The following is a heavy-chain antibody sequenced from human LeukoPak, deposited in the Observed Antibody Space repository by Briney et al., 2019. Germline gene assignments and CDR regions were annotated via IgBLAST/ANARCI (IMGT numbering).Heavy chain of an antibody. CDR3: ARDHVGDDAFDI. CDR1: GYTFNVYY. Sequence: ASVKVSCKASGYTFNVYYIHWVRQAPGRGLEWMGWINPNTGDTNYAQKFQGRVTMTRDTSITTAYMELSGLRSDDTAVYYCARDHVGDDAFDIWGQGTMVTVSS. D-gene: IGHD1-26*01. V-gene: IGHV1-2*02. CDR2: INPNTGDT. J-gene: IGHJ3*02.